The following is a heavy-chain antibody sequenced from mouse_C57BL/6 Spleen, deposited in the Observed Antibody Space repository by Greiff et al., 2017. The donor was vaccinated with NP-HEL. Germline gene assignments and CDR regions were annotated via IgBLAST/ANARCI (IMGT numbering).Heavy chain of an antibody. D-gene: IGHD2-5*01. CDR2: ISNGGGST. Sequence: EVKVEESGGGLVQPGGSLKLSCAASGFTFSDYYMYWVRQTPEKRLEWVAYISNGGGSTYYLDTVKGRFTISRDNAKNTLYLQMSRLKSEDTAMYYCARRGYSNYGYAMDYWGQGTSVTVSS. CDR3: ARRGYSNYGYAMDY. CDR1: GFTFSDYY. J-gene: IGHJ4*01. V-gene: IGHV5-12*01.